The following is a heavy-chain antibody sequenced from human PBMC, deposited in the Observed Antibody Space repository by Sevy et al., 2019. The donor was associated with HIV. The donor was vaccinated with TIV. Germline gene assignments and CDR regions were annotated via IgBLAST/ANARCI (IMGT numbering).Heavy chain of an antibody. CDR2: ISWNSGSI. V-gene: IGHV3-9*01. CDR3: AKDLPDYDILTGYPWAFDY. CDR1: GFTFDDYA. Sequence: GGSLRLSCAASGFTFDDYAMHWVRQAPGKGLEWVSGISWNSGSIGYADSVKGRFTISRDNAKNSLYLQMNSLRAEDTALYYCAKDLPDYDILTGYPWAFDYWGQGTLVTVSS. D-gene: IGHD3-9*01. J-gene: IGHJ4*02.